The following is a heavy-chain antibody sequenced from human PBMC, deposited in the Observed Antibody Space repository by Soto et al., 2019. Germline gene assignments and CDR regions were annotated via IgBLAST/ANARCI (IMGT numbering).Heavy chain of an antibody. Sequence: QVQLVQSGAEVKKPGASVKVSCKASGNTFSNYYIHWVRQAPGQGLEWMGTINPSGGHTTYAQKYLGRETMTRDQSTSKHYREGTRLRSEDTAVYYCAGGGHVVVVTAAFDYWGQGTLVTVSS. CDR3: AGGGHVVVVTAAFDY. CDR1: GNTFSNYY. D-gene: IGHD2-21*02. J-gene: IGHJ4*02. CDR2: INPSGGHT. V-gene: IGHV1-46*03.